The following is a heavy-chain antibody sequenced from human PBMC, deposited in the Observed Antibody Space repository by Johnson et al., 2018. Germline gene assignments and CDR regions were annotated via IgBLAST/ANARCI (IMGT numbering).Heavy chain of an antibody. D-gene: IGHD3-22*01. J-gene: IGHJ3*01. CDR1: GFTFTSYA. CDR2: ISNDAART. CDR3: AKLRSGSYSCAFDV. V-gene: IGHV3-23*04. Sequence: EVQLVESGGGLVQPGGSLRLSCAASGFTFTSYAMSWVRQAPGKGLEWVSTISNDAARTFYADSVKGRFTMSRDNSKSTVSLQMNSLRVEATALYYCAKLRSGSYSCAFDVWGQGTMVTVSS.